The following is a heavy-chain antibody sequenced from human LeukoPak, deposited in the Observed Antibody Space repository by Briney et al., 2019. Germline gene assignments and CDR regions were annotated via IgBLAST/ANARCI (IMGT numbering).Heavy chain of an antibody. D-gene: IGHD3-22*01. CDR1: GFTFSNYN. CDR2: ISSSSSYI. CDR3: AREYDSSGYVDY. V-gene: IGHV3-21*01. Sequence: GGSLRLSCAASGFTFSNYNMNWVRQAPGKGLEWVSSISSSSSYIYYADSVKGRFTISRDNAKNSLYLQMNSLRAEDTAVSYCAREYDSSGYVDYWGQGTLVTVSS. J-gene: IGHJ4*02.